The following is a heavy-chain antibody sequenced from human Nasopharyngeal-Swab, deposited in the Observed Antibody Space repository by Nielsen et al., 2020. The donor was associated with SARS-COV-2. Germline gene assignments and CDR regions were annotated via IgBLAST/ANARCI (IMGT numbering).Heavy chain of an antibody. Sequence: GESLKISCAASGFTFSHSAMHWVRQAPGKGLEWVAVISYDGINEYYADSVKGRFTISRDNSKNTLYLQMNSLRAEDTVVYYCARERGTVTTGAFDIWGQGTMVTVSS. J-gene: IGHJ3*02. CDR2: ISYDGINE. CDR3: ARERGTVTTGAFDI. V-gene: IGHV3-30-3*01. CDR1: GFTFSHSA. D-gene: IGHD4-17*01.